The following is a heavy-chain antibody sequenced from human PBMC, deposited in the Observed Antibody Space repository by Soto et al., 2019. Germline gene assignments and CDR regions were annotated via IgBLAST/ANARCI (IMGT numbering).Heavy chain of an antibody. Sequence: QVQLQQWGAGLLKPSETLSLTCAVYGGSFSGYYWSWIRHPPGKGLEWIGEINHSGSTNYNTCLKRQVTKSLDTSKNQFSLKLSSVTAADTAVYYGARGRGELLVVDDYFDYRGQGTLVTVSS. D-gene: IGHD1-26*01. CDR1: GGSFSGYY. J-gene: IGHJ4*02. CDR2: INHSGST. CDR3: ARGRGELLVVDDYFDY. V-gene: IGHV4-34*01.